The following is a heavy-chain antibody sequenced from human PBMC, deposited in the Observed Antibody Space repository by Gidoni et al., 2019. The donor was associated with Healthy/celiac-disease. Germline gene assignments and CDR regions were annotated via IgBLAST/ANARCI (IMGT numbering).Heavy chain of an antibody. J-gene: IGHJ4*02. CDR3: AKDPRTEDYYDSSGYSYYFDY. Sequence: SSYGMHWVRQAPGKGLEWVAVISYDGSNKYYADSVKGRFTISRDNSKNTLYLQMNSLRAEDTAVYYCAKDPRTEDYYDSSGYSYYFDYWGQGTLVTVSS. D-gene: IGHD3-22*01. V-gene: IGHV3-30*18. CDR1: SSYG. CDR2: ISYDGSNK.